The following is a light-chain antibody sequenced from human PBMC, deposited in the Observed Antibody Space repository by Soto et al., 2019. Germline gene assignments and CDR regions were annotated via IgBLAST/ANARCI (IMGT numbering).Light chain of an antibody. CDR2: EVS. J-gene: IGLJ1*01. CDR1: SSDVGGCKF. CDR3: SSCAGSNHPYV. V-gene: IGLV2-8*01. Sequence: QSALTQPPSASGSPGQSVTISCTGTSSDVGGCKFVSWYQEYPGKAPKLISYEVSKRPPGVPDRFAGSKSGNTASLTFSGHQAEDKAYYIYSSCAGSNHPYVFGPGITLNVL.